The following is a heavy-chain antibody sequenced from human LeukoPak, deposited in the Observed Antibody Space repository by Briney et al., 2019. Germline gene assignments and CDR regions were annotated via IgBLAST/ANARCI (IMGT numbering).Heavy chain of an antibody. CDR1: GGTFSSYA. V-gene: IGHV1-69*04. CDR2: IIPILGIA. CDR3: ATDLRSAAGLAAAGIDY. Sequence: SVKVSCKACGGTFSSYAISWVRQAPGQGLEWMGRIIPILGIANYAQKFQGRVTITADKSTSTAYMELSSLRSEDTAVYYCATDLRSAAGLAAAGIDYWGQGTLVTVSS. D-gene: IGHD6-13*01. J-gene: IGHJ4*02.